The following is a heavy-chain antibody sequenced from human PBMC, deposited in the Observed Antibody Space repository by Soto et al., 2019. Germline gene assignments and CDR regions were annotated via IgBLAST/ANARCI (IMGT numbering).Heavy chain of an antibody. CDR3: STKGLDSSDYWFDI. J-gene: IGHJ3*02. CDR1: GYSFTNYW. CDR2: IYPGDSDT. D-gene: IGHD3-22*01. Sequence: GESLKISCKGSGYSFTNYWIGWVRQMPGKGLEWMGIIYPGDSDTRYRPSFQGQVTISADKSISTAYLQWSSLKASDTAMYYCSTKGLDSSDYWFDIWGQGTMVTVSS. V-gene: IGHV5-51*01.